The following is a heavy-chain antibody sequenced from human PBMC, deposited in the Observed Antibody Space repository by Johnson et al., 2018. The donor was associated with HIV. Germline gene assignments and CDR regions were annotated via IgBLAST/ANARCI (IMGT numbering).Heavy chain of an antibody. Sequence: VQLVESGGGLVQPGRSLRLSCAASGFTFDDYAMHWVRQAPGKGLEWVSGISWNSGSIGYADSVKGRFTISRDNAKNALYLQMNSLRAEDTAVYYCARGDRGAFDIWGQGTMVTVSS. J-gene: IGHJ3*02. D-gene: IGHD1-14*01. CDR3: ARGDRGAFDI. V-gene: IGHV3-9*01. CDR2: ISWNSGSI. CDR1: GFTFDDYA.